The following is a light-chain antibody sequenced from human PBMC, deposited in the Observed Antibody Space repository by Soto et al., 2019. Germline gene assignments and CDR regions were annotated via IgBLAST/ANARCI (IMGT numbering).Light chain of an antibody. Sequence: EIVLTQSPGNLSLSPGERATLSCRASQSVSTRSLAWYQQKPGQAPRLLISGASSRAADIPDRFSGSGSGTEFTLAINRLETEDFAVYYCQQYDSSPRTFGQGTKVE. CDR3: QQYDSSPRT. CDR2: GAS. CDR1: QSVSTRS. V-gene: IGKV3-20*01. J-gene: IGKJ1*01.